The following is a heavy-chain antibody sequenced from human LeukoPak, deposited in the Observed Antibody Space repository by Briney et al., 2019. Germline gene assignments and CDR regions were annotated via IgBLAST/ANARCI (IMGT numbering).Heavy chain of an antibody. J-gene: IGHJ4*02. CDR2: MKEDGSEI. Sequence: PGGSLRLSCAVSGFTFSSYWMTWVRQAPGKGLEWVAYMKEDGSEIYYVDSVKGRFPISRDNAKNSLYLQMNSLRAEDTAVYYCARGVYHFDYWGQGTLVTVSS. V-gene: IGHV3-7*01. CDR1: GFTFSSYW. CDR3: ARGVYHFDY.